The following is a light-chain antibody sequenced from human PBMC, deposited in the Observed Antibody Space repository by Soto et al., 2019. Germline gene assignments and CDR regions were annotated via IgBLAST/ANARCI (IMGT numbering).Light chain of an antibody. Sequence: DIQMTQCPSSLSASVGDRVTITCRASQSITSYLNWYQQKPGKAPKLLIYAASRSQSGVPSRFSGSGSGTDFTLTISSLQPEDFATYYCQQSYNTPYTFGQGTKLEIK. CDR2: AAS. CDR1: QSITSY. V-gene: IGKV1-39*01. J-gene: IGKJ2*01. CDR3: QQSYNTPYT.